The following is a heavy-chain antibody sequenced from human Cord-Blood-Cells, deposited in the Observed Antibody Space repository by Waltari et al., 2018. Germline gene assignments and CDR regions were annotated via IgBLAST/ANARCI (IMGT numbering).Heavy chain of an antibody. CDR1: GGSISSYY. CDR2: IYYSGST. D-gene: IGHD6-13*01. V-gene: IGHV4-59*01. J-gene: IGHJ5*02. Sequence: QVQLQESGPGLVKPSETLSLTCTVSGGSISSYYWSWIRQPPGKGLRWIGYIYYSGSTNDNPSLKSRVTISVDTSKNQFSLKLSSVTAADTAVYYCARGPSSSWYFFDPWGQGTLVTVSS. CDR3: ARGPSSSWYFFDP.